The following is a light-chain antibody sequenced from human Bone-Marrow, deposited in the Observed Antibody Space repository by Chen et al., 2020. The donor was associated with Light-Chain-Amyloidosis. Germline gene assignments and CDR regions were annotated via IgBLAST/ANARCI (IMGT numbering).Light chain of an antibody. CDR3: QQYGTSPLT. CDR2: GSS. V-gene: IGKV3-20*01. Sequence: EIVLKQSPGTMSLSPGEGANLSCSASQTISSNYLTWYQQTFGQAPRLLIYGSSSRATGIPDRFTGSGSGTDFTLTINRLEPEDFAMYYCQQYGTSPLTFGGVTKVEIK. CDR1: QTISSNY. J-gene: IGKJ4*01.